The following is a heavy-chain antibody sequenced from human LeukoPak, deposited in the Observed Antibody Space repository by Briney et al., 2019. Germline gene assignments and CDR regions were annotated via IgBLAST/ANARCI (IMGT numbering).Heavy chain of an antibody. D-gene: IGHD2-15*01. V-gene: IGHV4-34*01. Sequence: PSETLSLTCAVYGGSFSGYYWSWIRQPPGKGLEWIGEINHSGSTNYNPSLKSRVTISVDTSKNQFSLKLSSVTAADTAVYYCARRVVVVVAAMRSDTFDPWGQGTLVTVSS. CDR1: GGSFSGYY. CDR2: INHSGST. J-gene: IGHJ5*02. CDR3: ARRVVVVVAAMRSDTFDP.